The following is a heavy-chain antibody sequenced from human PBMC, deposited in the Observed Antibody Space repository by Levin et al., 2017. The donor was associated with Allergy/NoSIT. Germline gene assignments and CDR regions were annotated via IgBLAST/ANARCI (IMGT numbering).Heavy chain of an antibody. D-gene: IGHD1-20*01. Sequence: SETLSLTCAVYGGSFSGYYWSWIRQPPGKGLEWIGEINHSGSTNYNPSLKSRVTISVDTSKNQFSLKLSSVTAADTAVYYCARGRRGYNWKGVAFDIWGQGTMVTVSS. CDR2: INHSGST. J-gene: IGHJ3*02. CDR3: ARGRRGYNWKGVAFDI. V-gene: IGHV4-34*01. CDR1: GGSFSGYY.